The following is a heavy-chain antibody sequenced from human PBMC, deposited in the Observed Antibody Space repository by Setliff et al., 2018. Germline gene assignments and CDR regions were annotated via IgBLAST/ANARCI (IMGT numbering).Heavy chain of an antibody. CDR3: ARANDYSSGWYFYYYGMDV. CDR1: GYTFTSYG. Sequence: ASVKVSCKASGYTFTSYGISWVRQAPGQGLEWMGWISAYNGNTNYAQKLQGRVTMTTDTSTSTAYMELRSLRSDDTAVYYCARANDYSSGWYFYYYGMDVWGQETTVTVSS. CDR2: ISAYNGNT. J-gene: IGHJ6*02. V-gene: IGHV1-18*01. D-gene: IGHD6-19*01.